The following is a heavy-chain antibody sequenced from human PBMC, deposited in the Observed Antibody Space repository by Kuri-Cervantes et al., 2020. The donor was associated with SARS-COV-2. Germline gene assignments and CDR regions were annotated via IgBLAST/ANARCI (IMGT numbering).Heavy chain of an antibody. CDR2: IMPTLDIP. D-gene: IGHD6-19*01. CDR3: ATDGVAGSLTMDF. CDR1: GGTFSTSI. J-gene: IGHJ4*02. Sequence: SVKVSCKASGGTFSTSIISWVRQAPGQGLEWMGGIMPTLDIPNYAQKFRGRVTITADKSTRTAYMELNSLTSEDTAVYYCATDGVAGSLTMDFWGQGTLVTFSS. V-gene: IGHV1-69*10.